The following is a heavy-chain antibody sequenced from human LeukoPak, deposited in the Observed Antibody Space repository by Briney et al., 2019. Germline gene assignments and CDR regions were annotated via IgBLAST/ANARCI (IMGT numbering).Heavy chain of an antibody. CDR3: ARAVRYTIFGVVKDWFDP. CDR1: GGSFSGYY. J-gene: IGHJ5*02. CDR2: IDHSGST. Sequence: SETLSLTCAVYGGSFSGYYWSWIRQPPGKGLEWIGEIDHSGSTNYNPSLKSRVTISVDTSKNQFSLKLSSVTAADTAVYYCARAVRYTIFGVVKDWFDPWGQGTLVTVSS. V-gene: IGHV4-34*01. D-gene: IGHD3-3*01.